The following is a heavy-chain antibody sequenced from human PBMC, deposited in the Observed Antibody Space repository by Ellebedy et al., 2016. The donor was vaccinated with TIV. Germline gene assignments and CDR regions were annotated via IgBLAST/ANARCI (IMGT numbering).Heavy chain of an antibody. J-gene: IGHJ4*02. CDR3: AKATEWVGGTLDF. D-gene: IGHD3-16*01. CDR2: ISAGGDST. V-gene: IGHV3-23*01. Sequence: GGSLRLXXAASGFTVSSNYMSWVRQAPGKGLEWVTSISAGGDSTYYADSVKGRFTISRDNSKNTLFLHMNSLRGEDTAVYYCAKATEWVGGTLDFWGQGTLVTVSS. CDR1: GFTVSSNY.